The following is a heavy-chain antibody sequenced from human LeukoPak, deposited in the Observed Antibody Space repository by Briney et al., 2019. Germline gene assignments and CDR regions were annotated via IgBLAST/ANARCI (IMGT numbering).Heavy chain of an antibody. J-gene: IGHJ6*02. CDR1: GYTFTSYG. CDR2: ISAYNGNT. D-gene: IGHD3-3*01. V-gene: IGHV1-18*01. Sequence: GASVKVSCKASGYTFTSYGISWVRQAPGQGLEWMGWISAYNGNTNYAQKLQGRVTMTTDTSTSTAYMELRSLRSDDTAVYYCARDPKFAAWSGYPSPYYGMDVWGQGTTVTVSS. CDR3: ARDPKFAAWSGYPSPYYGMDV.